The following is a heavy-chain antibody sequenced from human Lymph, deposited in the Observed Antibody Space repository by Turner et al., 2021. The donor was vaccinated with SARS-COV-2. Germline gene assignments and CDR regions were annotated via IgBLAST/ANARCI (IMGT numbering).Heavy chain of an antibody. Sequence: EVQLVASGGGVVQTGGSLRLSCAASGFTFDDYAMHWVRQAPGKGLEWVSLISGDGGSIYYADSVKGRFTISRDDSKNSLYLQINSLRTEDTALYYCAKEGLSGRRLQFVPYFAYWGQGTLVSVSS. CDR3: AKEGLSGRRLQFVPYFAY. D-gene: IGHD5-12*01. J-gene: IGHJ4*02. CDR2: ISGDGGSI. V-gene: IGHV3-43*02. CDR1: GFTFDDYA.